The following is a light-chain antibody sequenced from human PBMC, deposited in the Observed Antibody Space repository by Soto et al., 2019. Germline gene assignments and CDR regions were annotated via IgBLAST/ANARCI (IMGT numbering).Light chain of an antibody. CDR3: SSYTSNSNWV. V-gene: IGLV2-14*01. J-gene: IGLJ2*01. Sequence: QSALTQPASVSGSPGQSLTISCAGTSSDVGGYNYVSWYQQHPGKAPKLMIYEVSNRPSGVSNRFSGSKSANTASLTISGLPAEDEADYYCSSYTSNSNWVFGGGTKLTVL. CDR2: EVS. CDR1: SSDVGGYNY.